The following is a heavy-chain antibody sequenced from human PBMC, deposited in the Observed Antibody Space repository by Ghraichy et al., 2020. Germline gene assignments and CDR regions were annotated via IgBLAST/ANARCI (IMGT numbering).Heavy chain of an antibody. CDR1: GGSIRNSGYY. Sequence: SETLSLTCTVSGGSIRNSGYYWGWIRQPPGTGLQWIGSIHHSGSTYYNPSHKSRVSISVDTSKNQFSLRLRSVTAADTAVYYCAYLWFGDDDAVGIWGPGTMVTVSS. J-gene: IGHJ3*02. D-gene: IGHD3-10*01. CDR3: AYLWFGDDDAVGI. CDR2: IHHSGST. V-gene: IGHV4-39*01.